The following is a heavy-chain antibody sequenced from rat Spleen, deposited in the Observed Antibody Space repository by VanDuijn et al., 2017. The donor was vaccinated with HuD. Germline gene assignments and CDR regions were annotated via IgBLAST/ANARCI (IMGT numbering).Heavy chain of an antibody. CDR1: GFSLTSYS. CDR3: ARADVAALTTGGI. Sequence: QVQLKESGPGLVQPSETLSLTCTVSGFSLTSYSVSWVRQPPGKGLEWIAAISTGGNTYYNSGLKSRLGISRDTSKSQIYLKMNSLQTEDTAHYFRARADVAALTTGGIWGQGIMVTVSS. V-gene: IGHV2-6*01. D-gene: IGHD1-11*01. J-gene: IGHJ2*01. CDR2: ISTGGNT.